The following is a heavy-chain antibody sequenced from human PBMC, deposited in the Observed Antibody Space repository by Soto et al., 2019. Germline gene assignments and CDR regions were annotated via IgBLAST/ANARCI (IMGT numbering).Heavy chain of an antibody. CDR1: GFTFSWTW. J-gene: IGHJ4*02. CDR2: TSGDGSST. V-gene: IGHV3-74*01. D-gene: IGHD3-9*01. CDR3: VRGTNDWSGVDH. Sequence: GESLKISCAASGFTFSWTWMHWVRQAPGKGLAWVSRTSGDGSSTDYADSVKGRFTISRDNARDTLFLQMSSLRAEDTALYYCVRGTNDWSGVDHWGQGTQVTVS.